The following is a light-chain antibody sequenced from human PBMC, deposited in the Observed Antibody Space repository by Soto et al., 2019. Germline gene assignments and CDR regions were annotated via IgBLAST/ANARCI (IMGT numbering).Light chain of an antibody. CDR1: QSISSW. J-gene: IGKJ2*01. CDR2: DAS. Sequence: DIQMTQSPSTLSASVGDRVTITCRASQSISSWLAWYQQKPGKAPKLLIYDASSLESGVPSRFSGSGSGTEFALTISSLQPDDFATYYCHQYNSYLYTFGQGTKLVIK. V-gene: IGKV1-5*01. CDR3: HQYNSYLYT.